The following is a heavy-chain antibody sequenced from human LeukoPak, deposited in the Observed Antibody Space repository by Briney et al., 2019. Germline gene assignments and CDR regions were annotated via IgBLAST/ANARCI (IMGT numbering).Heavy chain of an antibody. D-gene: IGHD6-19*01. J-gene: IGHJ4*02. CDR2: ITTGRGET. Sequence: ASVKVSCKASGYTYTDYALHWVRQAPGQSLEWMGWITTGRGETRYSQDFQRRITLTRDKSANTVYMDLSDLTSEDTAVYYCARGGQQWRGGNYFDSWGQGTLVAVSS. CDR3: ARGGQQWRGGNYFDS. V-gene: IGHV1-3*03. CDR1: GYTYTDYA.